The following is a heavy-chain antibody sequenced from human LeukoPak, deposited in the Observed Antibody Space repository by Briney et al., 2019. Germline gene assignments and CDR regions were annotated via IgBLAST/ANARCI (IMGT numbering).Heavy chain of an antibody. Sequence: PGGSLRLSCAASGFTFSSYSMNWVRQAPGKGLEWVSSISSSSSYIYYADSVKGRFTISRDNAKNSLYLQMNSLRAEDTALYYCARDGYNSRRFDYWGQGTLVTVSS. CDR1: GFTFSSYS. CDR3: ARDGYNSRRFDY. CDR2: ISSSSSYI. J-gene: IGHJ4*02. D-gene: IGHD5-24*01. V-gene: IGHV3-21*04.